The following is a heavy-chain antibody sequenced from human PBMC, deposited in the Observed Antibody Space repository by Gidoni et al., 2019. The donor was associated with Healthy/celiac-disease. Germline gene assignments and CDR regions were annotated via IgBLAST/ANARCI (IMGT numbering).Heavy chain of an antibody. D-gene: IGHD2-15*01. Sequence: QLQLQESGSGLVKPSQTLSLTCAVSGGSISSGGYSWSWIRQPPGKGLEWIGYIYHSGSTYYNPSLKSRVTISVDRSKNQFSLKLSSVTAADTAVYYCARGYCSGGSCQDDAFDIWGQGTMVTVSS. CDR2: IYHSGST. CDR3: ARGYCSGGSCQDDAFDI. CDR1: GGSISSGGYS. J-gene: IGHJ3*02. V-gene: IGHV4-30-2*01.